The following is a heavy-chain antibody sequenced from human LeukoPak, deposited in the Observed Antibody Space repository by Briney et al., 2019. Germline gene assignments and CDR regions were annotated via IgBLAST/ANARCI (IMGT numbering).Heavy chain of an antibody. D-gene: IGHD3-3*01. CDR3: ARGRPQIYDFWSGYYCDAFDI. CDR2: INHSGST. V-gene: IGHV4-34*01. Sequence: SETLSLTCAVYGGSFSGYYWSWIRQPPGKGLEWIGEINHSGSTNYNPSLKSRVTISVDTSKNQFSLKLSSVTAADTAVYYCARGRPQIYDFWSGYYCDAFDIWGRGTMVTVSS. J-gene: IGHJ3*02. CDR1: GGSFSGYY.